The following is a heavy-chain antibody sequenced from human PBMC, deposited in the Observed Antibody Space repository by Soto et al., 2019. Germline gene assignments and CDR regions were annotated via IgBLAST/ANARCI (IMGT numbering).Heavy chain of an antibody. CDR1: GDSVSSNSAA. V-gene: IGHV6-1*01. CDR2: TYYRSKWYN. CDR3: ARDFQQQPSSYYYYYGMDV. D-gene: IGHD6-13*01. J-gene: IGHJ6*02. Sequence: SQTLSLTCAISGDSVSSNSAAWNWIRQSPSRGLEWLGRTYYRSKWYNDYAVSVKSRITINPDTSKNQFSLQLNSVTPEDTAVYYCARDFQQQPSSYYYYYGMDVCGQGTTVTVSS.